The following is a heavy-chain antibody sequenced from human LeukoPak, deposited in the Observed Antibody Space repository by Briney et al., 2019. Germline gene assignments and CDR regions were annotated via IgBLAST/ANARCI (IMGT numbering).Heavy chain of an antibody. CDR1: GYTFTGYY. Sequence: ASVKVSCKASGYTFTGYYMHWVRQAPGQGLEWMGWINPNSGGTKYAQKFQGRVTMTSDASISTAYMELSSLRSDDTAVYYCASRPDQHLLYYYDYWGQGALVTVSS. J-gene: IGHJ4*02. V-gene: IGHV1-2*02. CDR3: ASRPDQHLLYYYDY. CDR2: INPNSGGT. D-gene: IGHD2-15*01.